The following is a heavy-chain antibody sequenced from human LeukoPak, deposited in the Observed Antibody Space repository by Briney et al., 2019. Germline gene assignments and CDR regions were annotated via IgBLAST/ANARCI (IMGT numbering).Heavy chain of an antibody. CDR3: TRLGDIVVVPAAI. D-gene: IGHD2-2*01. Sequence: PGGSLRLSCTASGFTFGDYAMSWFRQAPGKGLEWVGFIRSKAYGGTTEYAASVKGRFTISRDDSKSIAYLQMNSLKTEDAAVYYCTRLGDIVVVPAAIWGQGTLVTVSS. V-gene: IGHV3-49*03. CDR1: GFTFGDYA. CDR2: IRSKAYGGTT. J-gene: IGHJ4*02.